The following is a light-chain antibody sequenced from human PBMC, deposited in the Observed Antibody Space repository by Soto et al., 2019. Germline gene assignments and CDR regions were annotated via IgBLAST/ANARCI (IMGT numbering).Light chain of an antibody. CDR2: DAS. V-gene: IGKV1-13*02. Sequence: AIQLTQSPSSLSASVGDRVTITCRASQGISSALAWYQQKPGKAPKLLIYDASSLESGVPSRFSGSVSGTDFTLTISSLQPKDFATYYCQQFNSYPRYTFGQGTKLEIK. CDR1: QGISSA. J-gene: IGKJ2*01. CDR3: QQFNSYPRYT.